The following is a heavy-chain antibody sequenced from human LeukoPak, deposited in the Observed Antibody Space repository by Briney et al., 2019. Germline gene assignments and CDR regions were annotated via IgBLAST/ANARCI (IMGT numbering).Heavy chain of an antibody. CDR1: GCIFTSYG. V-gene: IGHV1-18*01. Sequence: GASVKVSCKASGCIFTSYGFSWVRQAPGQGLEWMGWVSSYNANTNYAQKFQGRVTMTTDTSTSIAYMELRSLRSDDTAVYYCARDYYDSSGYLPFDYWGQGTLVTVSS. CDR2: VSSYNANT. J-gene: IGHJ4*02. D-gene: IGHD3-22*01. CDR3: ARDYYDSSGYLPFDY.